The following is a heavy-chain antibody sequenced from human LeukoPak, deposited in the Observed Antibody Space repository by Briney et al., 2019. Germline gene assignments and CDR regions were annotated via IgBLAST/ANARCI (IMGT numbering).Heavy chain of an antibody. CDR2: INPNSGGT. V-gene: IGHV1-2*02. CDR3: ARDLGYGDYPHDY. D-gene: IGHD4-17*01. J-gene: IGHJ4*02. CDR1: GYTFTGYY. Sequence: ASVKVSCKASGYTFTGYYMHWVRQAPGQGLEWMGWINPNSGGTNNAQKFQGRVTMTRDTSISTAYMELSRLRSDDTAVYYCARDLGYGDYPHDYWGQGTLVTVSS.